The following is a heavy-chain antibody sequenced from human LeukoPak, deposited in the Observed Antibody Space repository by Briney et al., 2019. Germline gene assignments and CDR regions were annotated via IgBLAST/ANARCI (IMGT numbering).Heavy chain of an antibody. V-gene: IGHV3-7*01. CDR1: GFSFRSCW. J-gene: IGHJ4*02. Sequence: PGGSLRLSCAASGFSFRSCWMSWVRQAPGKGLEWVASIKEDGSEKYYVDSVKGRFTISRDNAENALYLQMNSLRAEDTAVYYCARVAWPHYFDYWGQGTLVTVSS. D-gene: IGHD2-21*01. CDR3: ARVAWPHYFDY. CDR2: IKEDGSEK.